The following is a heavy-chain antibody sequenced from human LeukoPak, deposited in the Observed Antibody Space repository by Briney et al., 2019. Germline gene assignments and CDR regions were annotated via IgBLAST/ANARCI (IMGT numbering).Heavy chain of an antibody. Sequence: GESLKISCKGSGYSFTNYWIGWVRQVPGKGLEWMEIIFPADSDTRYSPSFQGQVTISADKSISTAYLHWSSLRSSDTAMYYCARARGTYANDAFDIWGQGTLVTVS. CDR1: GYSFTNYW. J-gene: IGHJ3*02. CDR3: ARARGTYANDAFDI. D-gene: IGHD1-26*01. V-gene: IGHV5-51*01. CDR2: IFPADSDT.